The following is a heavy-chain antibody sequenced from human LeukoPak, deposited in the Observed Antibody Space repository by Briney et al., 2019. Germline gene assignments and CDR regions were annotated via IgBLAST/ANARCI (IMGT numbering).Heavy chain of an antibody. V-gene: IGHV4-59*01. J-gene: IGHJ4*02. CDR1: GDSLSTYY. Sequence: SETLSLTCTVSGDSLSTYYWSWIRQPPGKGLEWIGYIYYRVTSDYNPSLKSRVTMSVDMSTGQISLKLSSVTAADTAVYYCARAVGGDGSGSLWGPGTLVTVSS. D-gene: IGHD3-10*01. CDR2: IYYRVTS. CDR3: ARAVGGDGSGSL.